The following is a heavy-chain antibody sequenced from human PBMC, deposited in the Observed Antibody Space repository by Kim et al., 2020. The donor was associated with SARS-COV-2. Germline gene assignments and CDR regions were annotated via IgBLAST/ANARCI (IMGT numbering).Heavy chain of an antibody. D-gene: IGHD3-10*01. CDR3: ARGRVRGYFDY. V-gene: IGHV3-30-3*01. CDR1: GFTFSSYA. Sequence: GGSLRLSCAASGFTFSSYAMHWVRQAPGKGLEWVAVISYDGSNKYYADSVKGRFTISRDNSKNTLYLQTNSLRAEDTAVYYCARGRVRGYFDYWGQGTLVTVSS. J-gene: IGHJ4*02. CDR2: ISYDGSNK.